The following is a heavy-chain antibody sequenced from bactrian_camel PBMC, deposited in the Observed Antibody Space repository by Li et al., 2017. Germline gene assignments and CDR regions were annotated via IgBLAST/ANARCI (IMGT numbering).Heavy chain of an antibody. Sequence: VQLVESGGGSVQGGGSLRLSCAPSEYTNTPKCIGWFRQAPGKEREGVAVLYSANGEATRLNYADSVKDRFTVSVSQDNANNTVNLMMNSLKPEDTAMYYCAANFGPYCSGPYLARRANFWGQGTQVTVS. D-gene: IGHD2*01. J-gene: IGHJ4*01. CDR1: EYTNTPKC. CDR2: LYSANGEAT. V-gene: IGHV3S53*01. CDR3: AANFGPYCSGPYLARRANF.